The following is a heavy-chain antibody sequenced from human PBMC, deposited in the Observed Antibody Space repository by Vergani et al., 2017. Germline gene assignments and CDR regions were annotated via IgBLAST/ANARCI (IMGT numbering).Heavy chain of an antibody. J-gene: IGHJ6*02. V-gene: IGHV3-33*01. Sequence: QVQLVESGGGVVQPGRSLRLSCAASGFTFSSYGMHWVRQAPGKGLEWVAVIWYDGSNKYYADSVKGRFTISRDNSKNTLYLEMNSLRAEDTAVYYCARDTMGGVTESQDFYYYYYGMDVWGQGTTVTVSS. D-gene: IGHD2-21*02. CDR2: IWYDGSNK. CDR1: GFTFSSYG. CDR3: ARDTMGGVTESQDFYYYYYGMDV.